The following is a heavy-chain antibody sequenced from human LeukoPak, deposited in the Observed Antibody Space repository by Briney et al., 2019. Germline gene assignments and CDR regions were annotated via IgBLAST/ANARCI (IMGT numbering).Heavy chain of an antibody. Sequence: GGSLRLSCAASGFTFSSYWMHWVRQAPGKGXVWVSRINSDGSSTSYADSVKGRFTISRDNAKNTLYLQMNSLRAEDTAVYYCATGQGHGMDVWGQGTTVTVSS. D-gene: IGHD1-14*01. CDR3: ATGQGHGMDV. V-gene: IGHV3-74*01. CDR2: INSDGSST. CDR1: GFTFSSYW. J-gene: IGHJ6*02.